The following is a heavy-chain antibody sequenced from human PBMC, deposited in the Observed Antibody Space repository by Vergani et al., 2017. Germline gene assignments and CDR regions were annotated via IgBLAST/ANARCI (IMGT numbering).Heavy chain of an antibody. Sequence: QLQLQESGPGLVKPSQTLSLTCTVSGGSISSGDYYWSWIRQPPGKGLEWIGYIYYSGSTYYNPSLKSRVTISVDTSKNQFSLKLSSVTAADTAVYYCARSPGCSSTSCYFLDIWGQGTMVTVSS. CDR2: IYYSGST. CDR1: GGSISSGDYY. J-gene: IGHJ3*02. CDR3: ARSPGCSSTSCYFLDI. V-gene: IGHV4-30-4*01. D-gene: IGHD2-2*01.